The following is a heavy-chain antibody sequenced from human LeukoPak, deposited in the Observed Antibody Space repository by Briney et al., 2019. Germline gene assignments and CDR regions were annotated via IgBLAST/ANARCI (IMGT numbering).Heavy chain of an antibody. CDR2: ISAYNGNT. CDR3: ARDGSYGSGSYYPIY. J-gene: IGHJ4*02. CDR1: GYTFTSYG. V-gene: IGHV1-18*01. D-gene: IGHD3-10*01. Sequence: ASVKVSCKASGYTFTSYGISWVRQAPGQGLEWMGWISAYNGNTNYAQKLQGRVTMTTDTSTSTAYMELRSLRSDDTAVYYCARDGSYGSGSYYPIYWGQGTLVTVSS.